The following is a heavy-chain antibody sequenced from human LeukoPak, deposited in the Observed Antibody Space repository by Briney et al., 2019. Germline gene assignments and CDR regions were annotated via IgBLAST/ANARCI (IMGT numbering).Heavy chain of an antibody. CDR1: GFTFSSYA. Sequence: GGSLRLSCAASGFTFSSYAMHWVRQAPGKGLEWVAVISYDGSNKYYADSVKGRFTISRDNSKNTLYLQMNSLRAEDTAVYYCARGGGHYYDSSGYYRVNYYYYGMDVWGQGTTVTVSS. J-gene: IGHJ6*02. CDR2: ISYDGSNK. CDR3: ARGGGHYYDSSGYYRVNYYYYGMDV. D-gene: IGHD3-22*01. V-gene: IGHV3-30*04.